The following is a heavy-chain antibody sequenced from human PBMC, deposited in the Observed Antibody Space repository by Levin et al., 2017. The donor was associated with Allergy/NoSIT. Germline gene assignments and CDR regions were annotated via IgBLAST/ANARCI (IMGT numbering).Heavy chain of an antibody. CDR2: ISWNSGSI. J-gene: IGHJ3*02. V-gene: IGHV3-9*01. Sequence: PGGSLRLSCAVSGFRFDDYGMHWVRQTPGKGLEWVSGISWNSGSIGYADSVKGRFTISRDNAKNSLYLQINSLRAEDTALYYCAKDKIVATILVRGVTAFDIWGQGTMVTVSS. CDR1: GFRFDDYG. CDR3: AKDKIVATILVRGVTAFDI. D-gene: IGHD3-10*01.